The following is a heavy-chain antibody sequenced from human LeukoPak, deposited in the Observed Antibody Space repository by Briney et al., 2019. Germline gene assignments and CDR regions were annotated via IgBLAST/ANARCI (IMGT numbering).Heavy chain of an antibody. Sequence: GGSLRLSCAASGFTFSSYSMNWVRQAPGKGLEWVSSISSSSSYIYYADSVKGRFTISRDNAKNSLYLQMNSLRAEDTAVYYCASGIRGYGLRVYHFDSWGQGTLVTVSS. V-gene: IGHV3-21*01. CDR2: ISSSSSYI. CDR3: ASGIRGYGLRVYHFDS. CDR1: GFTFSSYS. D-gene: IGHD5-18*01. J-gene: IGHJ4*02.